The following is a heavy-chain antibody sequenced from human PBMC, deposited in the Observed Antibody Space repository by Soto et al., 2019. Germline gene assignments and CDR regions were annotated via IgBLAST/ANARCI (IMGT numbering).Heavy chain of an antibody. CDR3: AKPQEVTMIVVADFDY. Sequence: GGSLRLACAASVITFSIYAMSWVRQAPGKGLEWVSAISGSGGSTYYADSVKGRFTISRDNSKNTLYLQMISLRAEDTAVYYCAKPQEVTMIVVADFDYWGQGTLVTVSS. J-gene: IGHJ4*02. CDR1: VITFSIYA. CDR2: ISGSGGST. V-gene: IGHV3-23*01. D-gene: IGHD3-22*01.